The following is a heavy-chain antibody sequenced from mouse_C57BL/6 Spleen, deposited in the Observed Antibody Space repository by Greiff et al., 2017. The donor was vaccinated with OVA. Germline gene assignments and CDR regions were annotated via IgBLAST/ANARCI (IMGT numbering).Heavy chain of an antibody. CDR1: GFTFSDYG. CDR2: ISSGSSTI. CDR3: ARRDYGSRGAMDY. Sequence: EVQLVESGGGLVKPGGSLKLSCAASGFTFSDYGMHWVRQAPEKGLEWVAYISSGSSTIYYADTVKGRFTISRDNAKNTLFLQMASLRSEDTAMYYCARRDYGSRGAMDYWGQGTSVTVSS. J-gene: IGHJ4*01. D-gene: IGHD1-1*01. V-gene: IGHV5-17*01.